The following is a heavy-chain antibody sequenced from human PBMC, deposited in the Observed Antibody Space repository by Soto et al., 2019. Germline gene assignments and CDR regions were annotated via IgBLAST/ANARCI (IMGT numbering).Heavy chain of an antibody. D-gene: IGHD2-15*01. CDR3: ARDAGGSTRYFDY. J-gene: IGHJ4*02. V-gene: IGHV1-46*01. CDR2: INPSGGST. CDR1: GYTXSSYY. Sequence: SXKVSYKASGYTXSSYYMHLVRQAPGQGLEWIGIINPSGGSTSYAQKFQGRVTITRDTSTSTVYMELSSLRSEDTDVYYCARDAGGSTRYFDYWGQGTLVTVSS.